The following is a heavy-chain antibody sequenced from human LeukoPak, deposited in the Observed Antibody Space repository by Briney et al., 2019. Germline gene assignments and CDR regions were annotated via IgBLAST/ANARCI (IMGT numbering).Heavy chain of an antibody. CDR1: GGSFSGYY. J-gene: IGHJ3*02. V-gene: IGHV4-34*01. D-gene: IGHD2-15*01. Sequence: TSETLSLTCAVYGGSFSGYYWSWIRQPPGKGLEWIGEINHSGSTNYNPSLKSRVTISVDTSKNQFSLKLSSVTAADTAAHYCARGLVVDAFDIWGQGTMVTVSS. CDR2: INHSGST. CDR3: ARGLVVDAFDI.